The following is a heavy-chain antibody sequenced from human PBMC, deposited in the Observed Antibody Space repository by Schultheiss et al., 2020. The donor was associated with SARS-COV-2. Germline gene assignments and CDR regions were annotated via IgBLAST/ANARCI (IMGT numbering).Heavy chain of an antibody. CDR2: IWYDGSNR. J-gene: IGHJ4*02. D-gene: IGHD1-26*01. CDR1: GFTFSSYG. Sequence: GGSLRLSCSASGFTFSSYGMHWVRQAPGKGLEWVAVIWYDGSNRYYADFVKGRFTISRDNSKNTLYLQMNSLRAEDTAVYYCARERGSRFDYWGQGTLVTVSS. V-gene: IGHV3-33*08. CDR3: ARERGSRFDY.